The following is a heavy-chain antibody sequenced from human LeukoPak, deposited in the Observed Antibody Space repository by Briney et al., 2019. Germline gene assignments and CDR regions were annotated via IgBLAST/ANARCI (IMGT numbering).Heavy chain of an antibody. D-gene: IGHD1-26*01. V-gene: IGHV3-21*01. J-gene: IGHJ4*02. CDR3: ASSSLVGATTHFDY. CDR1: GFTFSSYS. CDR2: ISSSSSYI. Sequence: PGGSLRLSCAASGFTFSSYSMNWARQAPGKGLEWVSSISSSSSYIYYADSVKGRFTISRDNAKNSLYLQMNSLRAEDTAVYYCASSSLVGATTHFDYWGQGTLVTVSS.